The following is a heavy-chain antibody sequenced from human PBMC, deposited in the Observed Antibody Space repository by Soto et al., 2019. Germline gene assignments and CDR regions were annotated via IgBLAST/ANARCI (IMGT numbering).Heavy chain of an antibody. D-gene: IGHD6-13*01. J-gene: IGHJ5*02. CDR2: IDPSDSYT. CDR1: GYSFTGYW. CDR3: ARHGNRIAAAGTPNWFDP. V-gene: IGHV5-10-1*01. Sequence: GESLKISCKGSGYSFTGYWISWVRQMPGKGLEWMGRIDPSDSYTNYSPSFQGHVTISADKSISTAYLQWSSLKASDTAMYYCARHGNRIAAAGTPNWFDPWGQGTLVTVSS.